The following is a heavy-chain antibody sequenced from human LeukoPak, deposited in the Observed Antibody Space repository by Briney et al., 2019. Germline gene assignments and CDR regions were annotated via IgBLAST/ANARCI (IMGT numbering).Heavy chain of an antibody. CDR3: ARGPIAAAGTLYFDY. CDR1: GFTFSSYE. Sequence: GGSLRLSCAASGFTFSSYEMNWVRQAPGKGLEWVSYISSSGSTIYYADSVKGRFTISRDNAKNSLYLQMNGLRAEDTAVYYCARGPIAAAGTLYFDYWGQGTLVTVSS. V-gene: IGHV3-48*03. D-gene: IGHD6-13*01. CDR2: ISSSGSTI. J-gene: IGHJ4*02.